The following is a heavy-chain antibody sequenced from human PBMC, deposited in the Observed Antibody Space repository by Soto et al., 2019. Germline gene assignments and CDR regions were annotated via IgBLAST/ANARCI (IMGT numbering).Heavy chain of an antibody. CDR2: ISGSGGST. D-gene: IGHD3-9*01. V-gene: IGHV3-23*01. CDR3: AKDGFSYYDILTGYYPLSLEGYGMDV. CDR1: GFPFSSYS. J-gene: IGHJ6*02. Sequence: GGSLRLSCAASGFPFSSYSMSWVRQAPGKGLEWVSAISGSGGSTYYADSVKGRFTISRDNSKNTLYLQMNSLRAEDTAVYYCAKDGFSYYDILTGYYPLSLEGYGMDVWGQGTTVTVSS.